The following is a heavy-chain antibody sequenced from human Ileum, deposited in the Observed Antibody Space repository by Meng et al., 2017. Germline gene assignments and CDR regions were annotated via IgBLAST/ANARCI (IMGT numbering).Heavy chain of an antibody. J-gene: IGHJ4*02. D-gene: IGHD7-27*01. CDR2: AST. V-gene: IGHV4-61*08. CDR1: GGSVSSDGFQ. Sequence: QGPLEEWGPGLVRPAETLSRICTVSGGSVSSDGFQWGWVRQPPGKGLEWIGYASTNYNPSLKSRVTISLDTSKNQFSLELSSVTAADTAVYYCARDHWGSLDYWGQGILVTVSS. CDR3: ARDHWGSLDY.